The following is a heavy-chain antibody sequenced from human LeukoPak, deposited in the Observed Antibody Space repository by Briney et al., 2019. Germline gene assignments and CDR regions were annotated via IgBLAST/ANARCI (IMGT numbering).Heavy chain of an antibody. V-gene: IGHV3-64*02. Sequence: GGSLRLSCAASGFTFSNYAMHWVRQAPGKGLEYVSAISSNGGSKYYADSVKGRFTISRDNSKNTLHLQIGSLSAEDMAIYYCARVTGDRGGFDYWGQGTLVTVSS. CDR1: GFTFSNYA. CDR3: ARVTGDRGGFDY. CDR2: ISSNGGSK. J-gene: IGHJ4*02. D-gene: IGHD7-27*01.